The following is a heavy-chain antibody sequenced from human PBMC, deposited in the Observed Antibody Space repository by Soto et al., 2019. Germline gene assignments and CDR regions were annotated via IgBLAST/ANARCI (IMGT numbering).Heavy chain of an antibody. D-gene: IGHD6-13*01. J-gene: IGHJ4*02. CDR3: AKDLYRTQQLAHGIDY. CDR1: GFTFDDYT. V-gene: IGHV3-43*01. CDR2: ISWDGGST. Sequence: GGSLRLSCAASGFTFDDYTMHWVRQAPGKGLEWVSLISWDGGSTYYADSVKGRFTISRDNSKNSLYLQMNSLRTEDTALYYCAKDLYRTQQLAHGIDYWGQGTLVTVSS.